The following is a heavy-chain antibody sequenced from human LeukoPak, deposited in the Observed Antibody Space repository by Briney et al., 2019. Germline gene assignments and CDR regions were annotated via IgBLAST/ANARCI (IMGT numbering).Heavy chain of an antibody. CDR1: GYTFTSYY. CDR2: INPSGGST. Sequence: GASVKVSCEASGYTFTSYYMHWVRQAPGQGLEWMGIINPSGGSTSYAQKFQGRVTMTRDTSTSTVYMELSSLRSEDTAVYYCATGYRVYSGYDSDYYYYGMDVWGQGTTVTVSS. CDR3: ATGYRVYSGYDSDYYYYGMDV. D-gene: IGHD5-12*01. V-gene: IGHV1-46*01. J-gene: IGHJ6*02.